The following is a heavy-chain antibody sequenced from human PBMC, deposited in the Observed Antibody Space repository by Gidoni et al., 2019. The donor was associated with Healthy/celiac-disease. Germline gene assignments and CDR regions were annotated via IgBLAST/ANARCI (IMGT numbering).Heavy chain of an antibody. D-gene: IGHD3-16*01. Sequence: QVQLVESGGGVVQPGRSLRLSCAASGFTFSRYGMHWVRQAPGKGLEWVAVISYDGSNKYYADSVKGRFTISRDNSKNTLYLQMNSLRAEDTAVYYCAKDWGAPAGNYYMDVWGKGTTVTVSS. V-gene: IGHV3-30*18. J-gene: IGHJ6*03. CDR1: GFTFSRYG. CDR3: AKDWGAPAGNYYMDV. CDR2: ISYDGSNK.